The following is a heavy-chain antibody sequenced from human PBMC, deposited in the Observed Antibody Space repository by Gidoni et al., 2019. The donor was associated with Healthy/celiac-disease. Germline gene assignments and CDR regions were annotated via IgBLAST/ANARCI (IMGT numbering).Heavy chain of an antibody. Sequence: QVQLVQSGAEGKKPGASSKVFCKASGYPVTSYGISGVRLAPGQGLEWMVWISAYNGNTNYAQKLQGRVTMTTDTSTSTAYMELRSLRSDDTAVYYCARGDGSGSYYCDYWGQGTLVTVSS. D-gene: IGHD3-10*01. CDR1: GYPVTSYG. CDR3: ARGDGSGSYYCDY. V-gene: IGHV1-18*01. CDR2: ISAYNGNT. J-gene: IGHJ4*02.